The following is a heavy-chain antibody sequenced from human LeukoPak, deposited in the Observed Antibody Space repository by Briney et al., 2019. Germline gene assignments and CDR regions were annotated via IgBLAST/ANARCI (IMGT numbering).Heavy chain of an antibody. V-gene: IGHV1-69*05. CDR3: ARMYYYDSSGYLDYDAFDI. D-gene: IGHD3-22*01. J-gene: IGHJ3*02. Sequence: SVKVSCKASGGTFSSYAISWVRQAPGQGLEWMGGIIPISGTANYAQKFQGRVTITTDESTSTAYMELSSLRSEDTAVYYCARMYYYDSSGYLDYDAFDIWGQGTMVTVSS. CDR1: GGTFSSYA. CDR2: IIPISGTA.